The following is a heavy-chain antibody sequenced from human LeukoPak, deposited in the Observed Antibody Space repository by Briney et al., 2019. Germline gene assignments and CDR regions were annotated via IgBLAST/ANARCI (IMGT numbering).Heavy chain of an antibody. J-gene: IGHJ4*02. CDR3: ARGGYSYGYDFDY. Sequence: GASVKVSCKASGYTFTGYYMHWVRQAPGQGLEWIGWINPNSGGTNYAQKFQGRVTMTRDTSISTAYMELSRLRSDDTAVYYCARGGYSYGYDFDYWGQGTLVTVSS. D-gene: IGHD5-18*01. CDR2: INPNSGGT. CDR1: GYTFTGYY. V-gene: IGHV1-2*02.